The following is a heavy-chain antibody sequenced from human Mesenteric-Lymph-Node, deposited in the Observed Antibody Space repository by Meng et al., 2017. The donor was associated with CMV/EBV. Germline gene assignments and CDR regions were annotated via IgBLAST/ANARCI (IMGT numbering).Heavy chain of an antibody. CDR2: ISYDGSNK. D-gene: IGHD3-16*01. CDR1: GLTFGSYA. CDR3: ARDKATAKGFMDY. Sequence: AASGLTFGSYAMHWVRQAPGKGLEWVAVISYDGSNKYYADSVKGRFTISRDNSKNTLYLQMNSLRAEDTAVYYCARDKATAKGFMDYWGQGTLVTVSS. V-gene: IGHV3-30*04. J-gene: IGHJ4*02.